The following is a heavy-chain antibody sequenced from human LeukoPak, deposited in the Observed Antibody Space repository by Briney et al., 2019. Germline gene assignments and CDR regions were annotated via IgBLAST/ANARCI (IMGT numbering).Heavy chain of an antibody. CDR1: GFTFSRHG. V-gene: IGHV3-74*01. D-gene: IGHD4-17*01. CDR2: IDGDGIST. Sequence: PGGTLRLSCVASGFTFSRHGMNWVRQAPGKGLVWVSRIDGDGISTIYADSVKGRFTISRDNAKNTLFLQMNSLRVEDTAMYYCARVFSGDYLAYWGQGTLVTVSS. CDR3: ARVFSGDYLAY. J-gene: IGHJ4*02.